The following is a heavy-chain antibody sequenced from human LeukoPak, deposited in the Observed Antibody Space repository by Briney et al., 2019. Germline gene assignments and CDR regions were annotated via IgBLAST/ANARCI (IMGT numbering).Heavy chain of an antibody. CDR1: GFTFSSYA. J-gene: IGHJ3*02. D-gene: IGHD6-19*01. Sequence: GGSLRLSCAASGFTFSSYAMNWVRQAPGKGLEWVSYISSSTGTIYYADSVKGRFTISRDNAKNSLYLQMNSLRAEDTALYYCAKARSGWYSAFDIWGQGTMVTVSS. CDR2: ISSSTGTI. V-gene: IGHV3-48*04. CDR3: AKARSGWYSAFDI.